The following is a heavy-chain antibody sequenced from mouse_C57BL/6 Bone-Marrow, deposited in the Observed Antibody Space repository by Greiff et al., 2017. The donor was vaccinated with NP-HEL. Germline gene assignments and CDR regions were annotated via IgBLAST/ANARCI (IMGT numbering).Heavy chain of an antibody. J-gene: IGHJ4*01. D-gene: IGHD2-4*01. CDR2: INPKNGGN. Sequence: VQLQQSGPELVKPGASVKISCKASGYTFTDYYMNWVKQSHGKSLEWIGDINPKNGGNSHNHKLKGKATLTVDKSSSTAYMEHRSLTSEDSAVYYCARATYYDYDGAMDFWGQGTSVTVSS. CDR1: GYTFTDYY. V-gene: IGHV1-26*01. CDR3: ARATYYDYDGAMDF.